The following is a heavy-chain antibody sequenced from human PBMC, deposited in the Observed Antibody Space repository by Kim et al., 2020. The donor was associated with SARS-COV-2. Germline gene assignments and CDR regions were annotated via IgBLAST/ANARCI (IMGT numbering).Heavy chain of an antibody. J-gene: IGHJ4*02. V-gene: IGHV4-34*01. CDR2: IDHRGSA. CDR3: ARYDF. D-gene: IGHD3-3*01. Sequence: IDHRGSAKYHPSLKSRVTISADTSNNQFSLKMNSVTAADTAIYYCARYDFWSRGTLVTVSS.